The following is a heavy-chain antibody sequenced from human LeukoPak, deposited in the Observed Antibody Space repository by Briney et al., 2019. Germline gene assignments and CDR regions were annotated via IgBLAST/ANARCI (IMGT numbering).Heavy chain of an antibody. J-gene: IGHJ6*03. CDR1: GFTFSSYA. Sequence: GGSLRLSCAASGFTFSSYAMSWVRQAPGKGLEWVSPISGSGSSTYYADSVKGRFTISRDNSKNTLYLQMNSLRAEDTAVYYCARHGANYYYYMDVWGKGTTVTVSS. CDR2: ISGSGSST. D-gene: IGHD3-16*01. V-gene: IGHV3-23*01. CDR3: ARHGANYYYYMDV.